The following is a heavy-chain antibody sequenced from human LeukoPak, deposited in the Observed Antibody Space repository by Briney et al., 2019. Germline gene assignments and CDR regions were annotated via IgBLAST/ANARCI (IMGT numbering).Heavy chain of an antibody. Sequence: GASVKVSCKASGGTFSSYAISWVRQAPGQGLEWMGGIIPILGIANYAQKCQGRVTITADKSTSTAYMELRSLRSEDTAVYYCAKMTDSGWTFDYWGQGTLVTVSS. CDR3: AKMTDSGWTFDY. CDR2: IIPILGIA. CDR1: GGTFSSYA. D-gene: IGHD6-19*01. V-gene: IGHV1-69*04. J-gene: IGHJ4*02.